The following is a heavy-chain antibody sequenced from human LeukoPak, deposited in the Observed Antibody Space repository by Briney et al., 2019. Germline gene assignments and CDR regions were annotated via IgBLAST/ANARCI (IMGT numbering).Heavy chain of an antibody. V-gene: IGHV4-34*01. D-gene: IGHD3-10*01. J-gene: IGHJ4*01. Sequence: SETLSLTSAVYTGSFSGYYWTWIRQPPGKGLEWIGEINHSGSTNCNPSLKSRITLSVDTSKNQFSLKVGSVTAADTAIYYCARNRADGSGTYYERNPLNFGSWGQGTLVTVSS. CDR1: TGSFSGYY. CDR2: INHSGST. CDR3: ARNRADGSGTYYERNPLNFGS.